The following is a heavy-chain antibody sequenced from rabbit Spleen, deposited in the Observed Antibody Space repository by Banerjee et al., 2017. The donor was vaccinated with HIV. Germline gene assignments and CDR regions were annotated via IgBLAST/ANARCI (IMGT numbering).Heavy chain of an antibody. J-gene: IGHJ4*01. V-gene: IGHV1S45*01. D-gene: IGHD1-1*01. Sequence: QEQLEESGGALVKPEGSLTLTCTASGFSLNNNYVMRWVRQAPGKGLEWIASIYPNNGVTYYANWAKGRFTFSKPSSTTVTLQVTSLTVADTATYFCARDDGSGHYIDGYFNLWGPGTLVTVS. CDR2: IYPNNGVT. CDR1: GFSLNNNYV. CDR3: ARDDGSGHYIDGYFNL.